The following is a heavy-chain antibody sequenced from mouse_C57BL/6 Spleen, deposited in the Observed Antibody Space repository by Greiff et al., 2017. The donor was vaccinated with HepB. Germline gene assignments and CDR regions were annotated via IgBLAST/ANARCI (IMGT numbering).Heavy chain of an antibody. V-gene: IGHV1-52*01. CDR2: IDPSDSET. CDR3: ARGYDYDWNWFAY. CDR1: GYTFTSYW. J-gene: IGHJ3*01. Sequence: QVQLQQPGAELVRPGSSVKLSCKASGYTFTSYWMHWVKQRPIQGLEWIGNIDPSDSETHYNQKFKDKATLTVDKSSSTAYMQLSSLTSEDSAVYYCARGYDYDWNWFAYWGQGTLVTVSA. D-gene: IGHD2-4*01.